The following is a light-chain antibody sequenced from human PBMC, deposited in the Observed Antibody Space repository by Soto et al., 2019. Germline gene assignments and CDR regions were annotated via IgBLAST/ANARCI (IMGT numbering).Light chain of an antibody. Sequence: EIVLTQSPGPLSLSPGERATLSCRAGQSVSSSQLDWYQQKPGKSHRLLDDGASSRDTGIPERFSGSVSETAFTLSITRLEPVDFAVYYDQHYCNSPLSFRPGTRLEIK. CDR3: QHYCNSPLS. CDR1: QSVSSSQ. J-gene: IGKJ5*01. V-gene: IGKV3-20*01. CDR2: GAS.